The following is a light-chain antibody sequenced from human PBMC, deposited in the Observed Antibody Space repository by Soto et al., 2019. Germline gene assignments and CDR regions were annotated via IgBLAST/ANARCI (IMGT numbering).Light chain of an antibody. CDR1: QSIRFY. J-gene: IGKJ1*01. CDR3: QQSYSMPGT. CDR2: TAS. Sequence: IQMTQSPSSLSASVGDRVTITCRASQSIRFYLNWYQQKPGKAPKLLIYTASNVQSGVPSRISGSGSGTDFTLTISSLQPEDFATYYCQQSYSMPGTFGQGTKV. V-gene: IGKV1-39*01.